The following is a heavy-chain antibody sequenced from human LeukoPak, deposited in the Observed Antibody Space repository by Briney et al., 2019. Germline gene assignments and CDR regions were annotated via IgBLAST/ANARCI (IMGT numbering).Heavy chain of an antibody. V-gene: IGHV3-30*04. CDR3: ARPGYLVVQGYFDY. D-gene: IGHD2-15*01. J-gene: IGHJ4*02. Sequence: PGRSLRLSCAASGFTFSSYGMHWVRQAPGKGLEWVAVISYDGSNKYYADSVKGRFTISRDNSKNTLYLQMNSLRAEDTAVYYCARPGYLVVQGYFDYWGQGTLVTVSS. CDR2: ISYDGSNK. CDR1: GFTFSSYG.